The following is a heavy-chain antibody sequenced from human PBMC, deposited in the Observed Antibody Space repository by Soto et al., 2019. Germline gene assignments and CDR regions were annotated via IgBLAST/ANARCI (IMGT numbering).Heavy chain of an antibody. CDR2: ISGSGGST. CDR3: AKARVEPYYTDV. Sequence: PGGSLRLSCTASGFTFISYAMSWVRQAPGKGLEWVSAISGSGGSTYYADSVKGRFTISRDNSKNTLYLQMNSLRAEDTAVYYCAKARVEPYYTDVWGKGTTVTVSS. J-gene: IGHJ6*03. CDR1: GFTFISYA. D-gene: IGHD1-1*01. V-gene: IGHV3-23*01.